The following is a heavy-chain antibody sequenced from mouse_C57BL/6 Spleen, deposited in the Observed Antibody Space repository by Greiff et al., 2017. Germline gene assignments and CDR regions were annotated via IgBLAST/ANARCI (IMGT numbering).Heavy chain of an antibody. CDR2: IDPENGDT. CDR3: TTSHYSNYVLYY. D-gene: IGHD2-5*01. Sequence: EVQLQQSGAELVRPGASVKLSCTASGFNIKDDYMHWVKQRPEQGLEWIGWIDPENGDTEYASKFQGKATITADTSSNTAYLQLSSLTSEDTAVYYCTTSHYSNYVLYYWGQGTTLTVAS. V-gene: IGHV14-4*01. J-gene: IGHJ2*01. CDR1: GFNIKDDY.